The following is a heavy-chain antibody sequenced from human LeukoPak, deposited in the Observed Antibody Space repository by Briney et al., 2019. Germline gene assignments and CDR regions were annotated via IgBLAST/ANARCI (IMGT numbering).Heavy chain of an antibody. V-gene: IGHV3-48*03. CDR3: ARDPPRWGQQLAAFDY. D-gene: IGHD6-13*01. J-gene: IGHJ4*02. CDR2: ISSSGSTI. Sequence: GGPLRLSCAASGFTFSSYEMNWVRQAPGKGLEWVSYISSSGSTIYYADSVKGRFTISRENAKNSLYLQMNSLRAEDTAVYYCARDPPRWGQQLAAFDYWGQGTLVTVSS. CDR1: GFTFSSYE.